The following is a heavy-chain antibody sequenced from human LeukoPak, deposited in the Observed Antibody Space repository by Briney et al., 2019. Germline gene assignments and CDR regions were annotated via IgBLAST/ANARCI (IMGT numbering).Heavy chain of an antibody. CDR2: ISWNSGSI. CDR1: GFTFDDYA. D-gene: IGHD4-23*01. Sequence: PGRSLRLSCAASGFTFDDYAMHWVRQAPGKGLEWVSGISWNSGSIDYADSVKGRFTISRDNAENSLYLQMNSLRAEDTALYYCAKDDSYGGNSNFDYWGQGTLVTVSS. CDR3: AKDDSYGGNSNFDY. V-gene: IGHV3-9*01. J-gene: IGHJ4*02.